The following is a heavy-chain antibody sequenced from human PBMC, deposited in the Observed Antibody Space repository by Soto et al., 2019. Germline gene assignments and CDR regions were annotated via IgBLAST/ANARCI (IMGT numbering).Heavy chain of an antibody. Sequence: EVQLVESGGGLIQPGGALRLTCTASGFSLSHYWMHWIRQAPGKGLVWVSRINLDGSSTDYAPSVKGRFTISRDNAKNTLYLQMNSLTPGDTAVYYCARGWGFTEYWGQGTLVTVAS. D-gene: IGHD7-27*01. J-gene: IGHJ4*02. CDR1: GFSLSHYW. V-gene: IGHV3-74*01. CDR3: ARGWGFTEY. CDR2: INLDGSST.